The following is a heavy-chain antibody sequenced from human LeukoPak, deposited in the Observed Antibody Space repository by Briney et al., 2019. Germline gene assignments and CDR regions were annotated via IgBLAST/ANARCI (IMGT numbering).Heavy chain of an antibody. CDR3: ASGGLGARKYYSDPFDY. V-gene: IGHV3-53*01. J-gene: IGHJ4*02. Sequence: GESLKISCAASGFTVGSNYMSWVRQAPEKGLEWVSIIYSRGSTYYADSVKGRFTISRDDSKNTVYLQMNSLRAEDAAVYYCASGGLGARKYYSDPFDYWGQGTLVTVSS. D-gene: IGHD3-10*01. CDR2: IYSRGST. CDR1: GFTVGSNY.